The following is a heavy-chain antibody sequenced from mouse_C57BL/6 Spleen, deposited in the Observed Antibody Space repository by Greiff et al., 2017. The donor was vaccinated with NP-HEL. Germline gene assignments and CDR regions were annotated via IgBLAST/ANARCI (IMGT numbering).Heavy chain of an antibody. CDR2: IDPEDGET. V-gene: IGHV14-2*01. CDR3: AYGNYRAWFAY. D-gene: IGHD2-1*01. CDR1: GFNIKDYY. J-gene: IGHJ3*01. Sequence: VQLKESGAELVKPGASVKLSCTASGFNIKDYYMHWVKQRTERGLEWIGRIDPEDGETKYAPKFQGKATITADTSSNTAYLQLSSLTTEDTAVYYCAYGNYRAWFAYWGQGTLVTVSA.